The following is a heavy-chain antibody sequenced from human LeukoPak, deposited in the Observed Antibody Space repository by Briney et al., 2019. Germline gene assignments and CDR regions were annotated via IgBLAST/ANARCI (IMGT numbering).Heavy chain of an antibody. J-gene: IGHJ6*03. Sequence: ASVTVSCKASGYTFTSYGISWVRQAPGQGLEWMGWISAYNGNTNYAQKLQGSVTMTTDTSTSTAYMELRSLRSDDTAVYYCARGLSSSPQGDYYYYYYMDVWGKGTTVTVSS. V-gene: IGHV1-18*01. CDR2: ISAYNGNT. D-gene: IGHD6-13*01. CDR3: ARGLSSSPQGDYYYYYYMDV. CDR1: GYTFTSYG.